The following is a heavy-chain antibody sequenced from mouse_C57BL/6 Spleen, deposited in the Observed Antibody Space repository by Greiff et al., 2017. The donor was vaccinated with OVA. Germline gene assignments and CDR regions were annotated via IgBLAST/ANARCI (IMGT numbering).Heavy chain of an antibody. CDR2: IDPSDSET. Sequence: VQLQQPGAELVRPGSSVKLSCKASGYTFTSYWMHWVKQRPIQGLEWIGNIDPSDSETHYNQKFKDKATLTVDKSSSTAYMQLSSLTSEDSAVDYCARGGSNSFAYWGQGTLVTVSA. CDR3: ARGGSNSFAY. CDR1: GYTFTSYW. V-gene: IGHV1-52*01. J-gene: IGHJ3*01.